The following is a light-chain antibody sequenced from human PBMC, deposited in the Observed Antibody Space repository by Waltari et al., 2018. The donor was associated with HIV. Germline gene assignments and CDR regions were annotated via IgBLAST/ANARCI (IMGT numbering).Light chain of an antibody. CDR1: NIGGKS. CDR3: QVWDIHSDHVL. Sequence: SYVLTQPPSVSVAPGQTARITCAGSNIGGKSVHWHQQKPGQAPVLVVYDDSARPSGIPERFSGSNSGNTATLTISRVEAGEEADYYCQVWDIHSDHVLFGGGTKLTVL. V-gene: IGLV3-21*02. CDR2: DDS. J-gene: IGLJ2*01.